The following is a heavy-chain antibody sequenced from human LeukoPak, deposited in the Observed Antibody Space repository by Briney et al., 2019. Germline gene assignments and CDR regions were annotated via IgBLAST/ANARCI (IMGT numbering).Heavy chain of an antibody. V-gene: IGHV3-66*01. J-gene: IGHJ4*02. Sequence: GGSLRLSCAASGFIFSNYAMSWVRQAPGKGLEWVSVIYSGGSTYYADSVKGRFTISRDNSKNTLYLQMNSLRAEDTAVYYCARGWAFWYYYGSGYFDYWGQGTLVTVSS. CDR1: GFIFSNYA. D-gene: IGHD3-10*01. CDR3: ARGWAFWYYYGSGYFDY. CDR2: IYSGGST.